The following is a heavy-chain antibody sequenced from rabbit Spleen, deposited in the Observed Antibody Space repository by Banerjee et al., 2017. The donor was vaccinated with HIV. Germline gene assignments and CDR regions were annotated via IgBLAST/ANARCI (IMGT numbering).Heavy chain of an antibody. J-gene: IGHJ4*01. CDR1: GFSFSSDY. D-gene: IGHD4-2*01. Sequence: QSLEESGGDLVKPGASLTLTCTASGFSFSSDYMCWVRQPPGKGPEWIACIGAGSSGSTYYASWAKGRFTISRTSSTTVTLQMTSLTAADTATYFCARFRYGGITGHDLWGQGTLVTVS. V-gene: IGHV1S40*01. CDR2: IGAGSSGST. CDR3: ARFRYGGITGHDL.